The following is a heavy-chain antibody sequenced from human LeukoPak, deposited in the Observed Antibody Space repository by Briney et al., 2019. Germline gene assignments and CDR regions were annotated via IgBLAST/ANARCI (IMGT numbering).Heavy chain of an antibody. Sequence: GGSLRLSCAASGFTFSSYAMSWVRQAPGKGLEWVSSISSSSSYIYYADSVKGRFTISRDNAKNSLYLQMNSLRAEDTAVYYCASLSTVGSSWYTYYFDYWGQGTLVTVSS. V-gene: IGHV3-21*01. CDR1: GFTFSSYA. CDR2: ISSSSSYI. J-gene: IGHJ4*02. CDR3: ASLSTVGSSWYTYYFDY. D-gene: IGHD6-13*01.